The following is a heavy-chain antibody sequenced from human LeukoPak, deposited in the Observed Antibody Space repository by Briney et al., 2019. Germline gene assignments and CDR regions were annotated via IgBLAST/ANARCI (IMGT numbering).Heavy chain of an antibody. CDR1: GFTFSDYY. D-gene: IGHD3-22*01. J-gene: IGHJ4*02. Sequence: GGSLRLSCAASGFTFSDYYMSWIRQAPGKGLEWVSYISSSGSTIYYADSVKGRFTISRDNAKNSLYLQMNSLRAEDTVVYYCARDAVRYDSSGYYYYWGQGTLVTVSS. V-gene: IGHV3-11*04. CDR2: ISSSGSTI. CDR3: ARDAVRYDSSGYYYY.